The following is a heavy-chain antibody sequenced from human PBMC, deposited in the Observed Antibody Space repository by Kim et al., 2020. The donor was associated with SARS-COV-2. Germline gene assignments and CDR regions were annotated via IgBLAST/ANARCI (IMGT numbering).Heavy chain of an antibody. CDR3: AEVDDYDSRGFCAFFRS. D-gene: IGHD3-22*01. J-gene: IGHJ5*01. Sequence: SVRGRFTISRDNAKFTLYLQMNGLSTEDTAVYYCAEVDDYDSRGFCAFFRSWGQGTRVTVSS. V-gene: IGHV3-74*01.